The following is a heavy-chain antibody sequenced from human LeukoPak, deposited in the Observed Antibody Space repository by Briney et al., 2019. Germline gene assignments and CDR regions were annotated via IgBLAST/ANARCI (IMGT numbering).Heavy chain of an antibody. D-gene: IGHD1-7*01. J-gene: IGHJ4*02. CDR1: GGSISSYY. CDR3: ARPPFPLYNSNCDYYFVY. CDR2: IYYSGST. V-gene: IGHV4-59*01. Sequence: SETLSLTCTVSGGSISSYYWSWIRQPPGKGLEWIGYIYYSGSTNYKSSLKSRVTISVDTSKNQFSLKLSSVTAADTAVYYCARPPFPLYNSNCDYYFVYWGQGALVTVSS.